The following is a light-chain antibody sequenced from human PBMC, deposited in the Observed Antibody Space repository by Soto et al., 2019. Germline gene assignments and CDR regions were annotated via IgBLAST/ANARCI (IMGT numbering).Light chain of an antibody. CDR2: EVS. V-gene: IGLV2-14*02. J-gene: IGLJ3*02. CDR3: SSYTSSSTLNWV. CDR1: SNDVGRYNL. Sequence: QSALTQPASVSGSPEQSITISCTGTSNDVGRYNLVSWYQQHPGKAPKLMIYEVSNRPSGVSNRFSGSKSGNTASLTISGLQAEDEADYYCSSYTSSSTLNWVFGGGTKLTVL.